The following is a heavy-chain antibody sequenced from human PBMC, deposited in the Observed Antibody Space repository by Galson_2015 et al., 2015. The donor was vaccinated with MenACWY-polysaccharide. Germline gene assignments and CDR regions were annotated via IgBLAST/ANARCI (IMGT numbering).Heavy chain of an antibody. CDR3: ARSYCDRTSCYGMDV. CDR2: ISYDGSNK. V-gene: IGHV3-30*19. J-gene: IGHJ6*02. Sequence: SLRLSCAASGFTISPNGMHWVRQAPGKGLEWVAVISYDGSNKYYADSVKGRFTISRDNSENTLYLQVSSLRAEDTAVYYCARSYCDRTSCYGMDVWGQGTTVTVSS. CDR1: GFTISPNG. D-gene: IGHD2/OR15-2a*01.